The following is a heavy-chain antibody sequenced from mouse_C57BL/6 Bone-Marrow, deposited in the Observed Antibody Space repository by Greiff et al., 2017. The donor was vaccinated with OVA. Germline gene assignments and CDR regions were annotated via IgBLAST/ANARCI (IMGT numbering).Heavy chain of an antibody. CDR2: IHPNSGST. CDR3: ARERTYYFDY. J-gene: IGHJ2*01. Sequence: QVQLQQPGAELVKPGASVKLSCKASGYTFTSYWMHWVKQRPGQGLEWIGMIHPNSGSTNYNEKFKSKATLTVDKSSSTAYRQLSSLTSEDSAVYYCARERTYYFDYWGQGTTLTVSS. V-gene: IGHV1-64*01. CDR1: GYTFTSYW.